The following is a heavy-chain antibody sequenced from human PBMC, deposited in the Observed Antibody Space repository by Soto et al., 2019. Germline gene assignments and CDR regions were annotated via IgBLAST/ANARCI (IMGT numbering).Heavy chain of an antibody. J-gene: IGHJ5*02. D-gene: IGHD6-6*01. V-gene: IGHV5-10-1*01. Sequence: PRESLKISCKGSGYSFTSYWISWVRQMPGKGLEWMGRIDPSDSYTNYSPSFQGHVTISADKSISTAYLQWSSLKASDTAMYYCARHGGHGTPLVAEWFDPWGQGTLVTVSS. CDR3: ARHGGHGTPLVAEWFDP. CDR2: IDPSDSYT. CDR1: GYSFTSYW.